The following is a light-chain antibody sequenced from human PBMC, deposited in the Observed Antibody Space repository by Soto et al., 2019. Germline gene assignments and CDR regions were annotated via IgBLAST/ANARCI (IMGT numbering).Light chain of an antibody. CDR2: EVN. V-gene: IGLV2-8*01. CDR3: CSYAGSSTFFYV. J-gene: IGLJ1*01. Sequence: QSVLTQPPSASGSPGQSVTISCSGTSRDVGYSNYVAWYQQHPGKAPKLIIYEVNKRPSGVPDRFSGSKSGYTASLTVSGLQAEDAADYYCCSYAGSSTFFYVLGTGTKVTVL. CDR1: SRDVGYSNY.